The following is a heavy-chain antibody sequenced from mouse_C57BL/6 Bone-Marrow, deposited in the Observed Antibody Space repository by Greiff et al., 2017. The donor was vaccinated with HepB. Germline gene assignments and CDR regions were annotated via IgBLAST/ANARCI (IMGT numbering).Heavy chain of an antibody. D-gene: IGHD3-1*01. J-gene: IGHJ3*01. Sequence: EVQLMESGAELVRPGASVKLSCTASGFNIKDYYMHWVKQRPEQGLEWIGRIDPEDGDTEYAPKFQGKATMTADTSSNTAYLQLSSLTSEDTAVYYCTTPRTGAARATLFAYWGQGTLVTVSA. V-gene: IGHV14-1*01. CDR2: IDPEDGDT. CDR1: GFNIKDYY. CDR3: TTPRTGAARATLFAY.